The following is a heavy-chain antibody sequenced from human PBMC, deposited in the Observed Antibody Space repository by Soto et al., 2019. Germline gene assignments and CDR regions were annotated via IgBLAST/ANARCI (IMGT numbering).Heavy chain of an antibody. Sequence: GGPLRLSCAAPLFTFSSYDMHWLRQATGKGLEWVSAIGTAGDTYYPGSVQGRFTISRENAKNSLYLQMHSLRAEDTAVYSCARVMGVGSSSRSYYSYGMDVWGQATTVTVSS. J-gene: IGHJ6*02. CDR2: IGTAGDT. CDR3: ARVMGVGSSSRSYYSYGMDV. CDR1: LFTFSSYD. D-gene: IGHD6-6*01. V-gene: IGHV3-13*01.